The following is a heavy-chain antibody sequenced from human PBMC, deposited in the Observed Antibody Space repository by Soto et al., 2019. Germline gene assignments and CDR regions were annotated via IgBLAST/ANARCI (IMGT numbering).Heavy chain of an antibody. Sequence: QVPLVQSGAEVKKPGSSVKVSCKASGGTFSSYAISWVRQAPGQGLEWMGGIIPIFGTANYAQKFQGRVTITADESTSTAYMELSSLRSEDTAVYYCARAWDIVVVVAATQGSWFDPWGQGTLVTVSS. CDR2: IIPIFGTA. D-gene: IGHD2-15*01. CDR1: GGTFSSYA. J-gene: IGHJ5*02. V-gene: IGHV1-69*01. CDR3: ARAWDIVVVVAATQGSWFDP.